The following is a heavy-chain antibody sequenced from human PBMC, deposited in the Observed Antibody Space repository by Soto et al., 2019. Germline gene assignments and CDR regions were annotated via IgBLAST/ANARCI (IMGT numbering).Heavy chain of an antibody. J-gene: IGHJ5*02. CDR1: GYTFTGYY. CDR3: VVVVAATEPHWFDP. V-gene: IGHV1-2*02. D-gene: IGHD2-15*01. Sequence: QVQLVQSGAEVKKPGASVKVSCKASGYTFTGYYMHWVRQAPGQGLEWMGWINPNRGGTNYAQKFQGRVTMTRDTSISTAYMELSRLRSDDTAVYYCVVVVAATEPHWFDPWGQGTLVTVSS. CDR2: INPNRGGT.